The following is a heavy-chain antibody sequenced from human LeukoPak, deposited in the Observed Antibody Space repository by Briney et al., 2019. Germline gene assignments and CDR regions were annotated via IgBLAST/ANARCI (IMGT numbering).Heavy chain of an antibody. Sequence: SETLSLTCTVSGGSISSSSYYWGWIRQPPGKGLEWIGSIFYSGSTYYNPSLKSRVTISLDTSSNQFSLNLSSVTAADTAVYYCARDTHYSSSSGYYYYYVNVWGKGTTVTVSS. CDR1: GGSISSSSYY. V-gene: IGHV4-39*07. D-gene: IGHD6-6*01. CDR3: ARDTHYSSSSGYYYYYVNV. J-gene: IGHJ6*03. CDR2: IFYSGST.